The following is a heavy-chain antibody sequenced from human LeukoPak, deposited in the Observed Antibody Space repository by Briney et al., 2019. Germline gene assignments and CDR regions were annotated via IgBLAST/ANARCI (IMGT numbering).Heavy chain of an antibody. CDR3: AGSAPVTTVTIYYYYYYMDV. J-gene: IGHJ6*03. D-gene: IGHD4-11*01. Sequence: SETLSLTCTVSGGSISSGSYYWSWIRQPAGKGLEWIGRTYTSGSTNYNPSLKSRVTISVDTSKNQFSLKLSSVTAADTAVYYCAGSAPVTTVTIYYYYYYMDVWGKGTTVTVSS. CDR1: GGSISSGSYY. CDR2: TYTSGST. V-gene: IGHV4-61*02.